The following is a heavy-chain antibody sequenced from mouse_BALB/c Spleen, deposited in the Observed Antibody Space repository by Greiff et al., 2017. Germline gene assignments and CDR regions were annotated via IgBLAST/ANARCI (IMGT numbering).Heavy chain of an antibody. Sequence: EVQRVESWGGLVKLGGSLKLSCAASGFTFSSYYMSWVRQTPEKRLELVAAINSNGGSTYYPDTVKGRFTISRDNAKNTLYLQMSSLKSEDTALYYCARRDGYDWFAYWGQGTLVTVSA. J-gene: IGHJ3*01. V-gene: IGHV5-6-2*01. CDR2: INSNGGST. CDR1: GFTFSSYY. CDR3: ARRDGYDWFAY. D-gene: IGHD1-2*01.